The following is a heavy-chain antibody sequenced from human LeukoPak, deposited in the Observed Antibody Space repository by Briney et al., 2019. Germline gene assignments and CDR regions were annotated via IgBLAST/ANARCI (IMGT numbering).Heavy chain of an antibody. V-gene: IGHV3-30*02. CDR3: AKDNWNDEPGYYYYYMDV. D-gene: IGHD1-20*01. CDR2: IRYDGSNK. CDR1: GFTFSSYG. Sequence: GGSLRLSCAASGFTFSSYGMHWVRQAPGKGLEWVAFIRYDGSNKYYADSVKGRFTISRDNSKNTLYLQMNSLRAEDTAVYYCAKDNWNDEPGYYYYYMDVWGKGTTVAVSS. J-gene: IGHJ6*03.